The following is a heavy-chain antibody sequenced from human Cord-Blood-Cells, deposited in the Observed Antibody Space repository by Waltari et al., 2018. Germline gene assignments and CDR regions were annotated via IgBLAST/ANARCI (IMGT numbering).Heavy chain of an antibody. D-gene: IGHD6-13*01. CDR3: ARAIAAATTGAFDI. Sequence: QVQLVQSGAEVKNPGSSVKVSCTASGGTFSSYAISWVGQAAGQGLEWMGRIIPILGTANCAQKFQGRVTMTADKSTSTAYMELSSVRSEDTAVYYCARAIAAATTGAFDIWGQGTMVTVSS. J-gene: IGHJ3*02. CDR1: GGTFSSYA. V-gene: IGHV1-69*09. CDR2: IIPILGTA.